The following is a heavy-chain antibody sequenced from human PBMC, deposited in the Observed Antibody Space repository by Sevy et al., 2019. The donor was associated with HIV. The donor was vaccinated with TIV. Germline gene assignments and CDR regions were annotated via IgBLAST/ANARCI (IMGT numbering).Heavy chain of an antibody. J-gene: IGHJ3*02. Sequence: GGPLRLSCAASGFTFSSYAMSWVRQAPGKGLEWVSAISGSGGSTYYADSVKGRFTISRDNSKNTLYLQMNSLRAEDTAVYYCAKGGRWGYDFWSGYSLLGPSDAFDIWGQGTMVTVSS. CDR1: GFTFSSYA. CDR2: ISGSGGST. CDR3: AKGGRWGYDFWSGYSLLGPSDAFDI. D-gene: IGHD3-3*01. V-gene: IGHV3-23*01.